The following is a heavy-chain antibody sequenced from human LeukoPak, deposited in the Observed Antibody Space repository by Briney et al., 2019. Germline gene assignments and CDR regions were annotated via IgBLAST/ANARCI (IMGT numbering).Heavy chain of an antibody. CDR1: GYTFTSYY. CDR3: ARVLYSSGWYAPGFDY. CDR2: INPSGGST. D-gene: IGHD6-19*01. Sequence: VSVKVSCKASGYTFTSYYMHWVRQAPGQGLEWMGIINPSGGSTSYAQKFQGRVTMTRDTSTSTVYMELSSLRSEDTAVYYCARVLYSSGWYAPGFDYWGQGTLVTVSS. V-gene: IGHV1-46*03. J-gene: IGHJ4*02.